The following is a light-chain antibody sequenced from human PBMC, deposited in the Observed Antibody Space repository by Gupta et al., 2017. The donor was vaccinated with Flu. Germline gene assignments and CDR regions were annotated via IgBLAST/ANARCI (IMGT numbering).Light chain of an antibody. J-gene: IGLJ1*01. CDR3: QSYDTSLSAKYV. Sequence: QSVLMQPPSVSGAPGQRVTIPCPGGSSNIGAGFDVHWYQQLPGTAPKLLISGNNNRPSGVPDRFSGSKSGTSASLANTGLQPEDEADYYCQSYDTSLSAKYVFGTGTKVTVL. V-gene: IGLV1-40*01. CDR1: SSNIGAGFD. CDR2: GNN.